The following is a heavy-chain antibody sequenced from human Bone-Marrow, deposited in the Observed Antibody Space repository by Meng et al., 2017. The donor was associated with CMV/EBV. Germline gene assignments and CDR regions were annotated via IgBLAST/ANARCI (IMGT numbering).Heavy chain of an antibody. CDR3: ARGSFRVIAIPVLSHGFDL. V-gene: IGHV1-2*07. CDR2: INPNSGGT. D-gene: IGHD2-21*01. CDR1: GYTFTGYY. J-gene: IGHJ5*02. Sequence: ASVKVSCKASGYTFTGYYMHWVRQAPGQGLEWMGWINPNSGGTNYAHKFQGRVTMTRDTSISTAYMELSRLRYDDTAVYYCARGSFRVIAIPVLSHGFDLWGQGTLVTVSS.